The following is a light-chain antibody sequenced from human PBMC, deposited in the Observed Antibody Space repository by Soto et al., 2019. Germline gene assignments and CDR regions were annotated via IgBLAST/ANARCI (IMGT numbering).Light chain of an antibody. CDR2: WAS. CDR1: QNVLYRYSNKSY. Sequence: DIVMTQSPDFLAVSLVERATITCKSSQNVLYRYSNKSYLAWYQQRPVQPPRLLRYWASTRESGVPDRFVGSGSETDLTLTLSSQQAGEEAIDNCQQYYSTPYTGGQGTTLEIK. V-gene: IGKV4-1*01. CDR3: QQYYSTPYT. J-gene: IGKJ2*01.